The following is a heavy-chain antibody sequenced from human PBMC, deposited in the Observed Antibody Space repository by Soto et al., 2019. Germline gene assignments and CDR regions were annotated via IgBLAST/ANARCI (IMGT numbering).Heavy chain of an antibody. V-gene: IGHV4-59*01. D-gene: IGHD5-12*01. Sequence: QVQLQESAPGLVTPSETLSLTCTVSGGSISSYCWSWIRQPPGKGMEWIGYIYYNGSTNYNPTLKSLVTISVNTSKNQFSLKLSSGTASDTAVYYCARDRPARSSGYPLSPPYYYYVMDVWGQGTTVTVSS. J-gene: IGHJ6*02. CDR1: GGSISSYC. CDR2: IYYNGST. CDR3: ARDRPARSSGYPLSPPYYYYVMDV.